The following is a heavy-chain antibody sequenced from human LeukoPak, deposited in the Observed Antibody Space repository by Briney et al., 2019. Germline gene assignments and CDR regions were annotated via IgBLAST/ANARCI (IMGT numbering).Heavy chain of an antibody. V-gene: IGHV1-18*01. CDR1: GYTFTSFG. Sequence: ASVKVSCKASGYTFTSFGISWVRQAPGQGLEWMGWISAYNGNTNYAHNLQGRVTMTTDTSTSTAYMELRSLRSDDTAVYYCARDPGSLLSSSGWLNWFDPWGQGTLVTVSS. CDR2: ISAYNGNT. J-gene: IGHJ5*02. CDR3: ARDPGSLLSSSGWLNWFDP. D-gene: IGHD6-19*01.